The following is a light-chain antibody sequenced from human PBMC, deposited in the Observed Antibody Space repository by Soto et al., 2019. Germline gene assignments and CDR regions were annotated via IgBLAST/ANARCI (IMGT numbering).Light chain of an antibody. V-gene: IGKV3-15*01. Sequence: EIVMTQSPATLSVSPGERATLSCRARQSVNSALAWYQQKPGQVPRLLIYGASTRATGIPARFSGSGSGTEFTLTISSLQSEDVAVYYCQQYNNWPPTFGQGTKVEI. CDR1: QSVNSA. J-gene: IGKJ1*01. CDR2: GAS. CDR3: QQYNNWPPT.